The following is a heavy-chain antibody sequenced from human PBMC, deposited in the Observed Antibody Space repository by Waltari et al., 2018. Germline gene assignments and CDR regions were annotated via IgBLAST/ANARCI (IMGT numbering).Heavy chain of an antibody. CDR1: GYTFTGYY. CDR2: INPNSGGP. CDR3: ARGEFAAVNDAFDI. J-gene: IGHJ3*02. Sequence: QVQLVQSGAEVKKPGASVKVSCKASGYTFTGYYMHWVRQAPGQGLEWMGRINPNSGGPNYAKKCQGRVTMTRETSISTAYMELSRLRSDDTAVYYCARGEFAAVNDAFDIWGQGTMVTVSS. V-gene: IGHV1-2*06. D-gene: IGHD6-13*01.